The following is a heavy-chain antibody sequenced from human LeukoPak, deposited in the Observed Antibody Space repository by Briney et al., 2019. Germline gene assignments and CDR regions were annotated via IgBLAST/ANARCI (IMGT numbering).Heavy chain of an antibody. J-gene: IGHJ4*02. CDR1: GGSISSYY. Sequence: PSETLSLTCTVSGGSISSYYWSWIRQPPGKGLEWIGTIYYSGSTYYNPSLKSRVTISVDTSKNQFSLKLSSVTAADTAVYYCARHKWSVGSDYWGQGTLVTVSS. CDR3: ARHKWSVGSDY. V-gene: IGHV4-39*01. D-gene: IGHD1-26*01. CDR2: IYYSGST.